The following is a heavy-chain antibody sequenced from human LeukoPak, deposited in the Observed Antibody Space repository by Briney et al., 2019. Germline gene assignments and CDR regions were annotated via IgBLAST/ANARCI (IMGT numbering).Heavy chain of an antibody. CDR3: ARVLRGYYFDY. CDR1: GGSISSGGYY. CDR2: IYYSGST. Sequence: PSETLSLTCTVSGGSISSGGYYWSWIRQHPGEGLEWIGYIYYSGSTYYNPSLKSRVTISVDTSKNQFSLKLSSVTAADTAVYYCARVLRGYYFDYWGQGTLVTVSS. J-gene: IGHJ4*02. V-gene: IGHV4-31*03. D-gene: IGHD2-15*01.